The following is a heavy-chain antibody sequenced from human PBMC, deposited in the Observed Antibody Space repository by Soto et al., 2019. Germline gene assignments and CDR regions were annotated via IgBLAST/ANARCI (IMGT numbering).Heavy chain of an antibody. J-gene: IGHJ6*02. CDR2: TTYGGGIK. CDR3: AGARETTYFYYGLNV. CDR1: GFSFSSYG. D-gene: IGHD4-17*01. Sequence: QGQLVESGGGVVQPGSSLRLSCATSGFSFSSYGMEWVRLAPGNGLEWVAATTYGGGIKPYVDSVKGRFTISRDNSKNTLYLQMKSLRVEDTATYYCAGARETTYFYYGLNVLGQGTTGTVS. V-gene: IGHV3-30*03.